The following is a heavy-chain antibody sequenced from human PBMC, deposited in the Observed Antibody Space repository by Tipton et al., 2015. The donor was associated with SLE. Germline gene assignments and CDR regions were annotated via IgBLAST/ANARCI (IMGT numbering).Heavy chain of an antibody. V-gene: IGHV4-59*01. CDR2: IYYSGST. D-gene: IGHD4-11*01. Sequence: TLSLTCTVSGGSISSYYWSWIRQPPGKGLEWIGYIYYSGSTNYNPSLKSRVTISVDTSKNQFSLKLSSVTAADTAVYYCATVSHSNYVAFDIWGQGTMVTVSS. J-gene: IGHJ3*02. CDR1: GGSISSYY. CDR3: ATVSHSNYVAFDI.